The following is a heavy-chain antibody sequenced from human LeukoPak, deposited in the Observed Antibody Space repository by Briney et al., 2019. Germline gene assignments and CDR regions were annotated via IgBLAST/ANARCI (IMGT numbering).Heavy chain of an antibody. V-gene: IGHV3-7*01. J-gene: IGHJ4*02. Sequence: GGSLRLSCAASGFTFSSYWMSWVRQAPGKGLEWVANIKQDGSEKYYVDSVKGRFTISRDNAKNSLYLQMNSLRAEDTAVYYCARDRIAARPYYFDYWGQGTLVTVCS. CDR1: GFTFSSYW. CDR3: ARDRIAARPYYFDY. CDR2: IKQDGSEK. D-gene: IGHD6-6*01.